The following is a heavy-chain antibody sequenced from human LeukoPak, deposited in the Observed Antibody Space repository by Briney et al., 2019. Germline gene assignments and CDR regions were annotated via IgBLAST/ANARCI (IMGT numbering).Heavy chain of an antibody. D-gene: IGHD6-19*01. CDR3: ARSAVHFDY. Sequence: SQTLSLTCAISGDSVSSKNAAWNWSRQSPSRGLEWLGRTYYRSKWYNDYALSVKSRITINPDTSKNQFSLQLNSVTPEDMAVCYCARSAVHFDYWGKGTLVTVSS. CDR1: GDSVSSKNAA. V-gene: IGHV6-1*01. CDR2: TYYRSKWYN. J-gene: IGHJ4*02.